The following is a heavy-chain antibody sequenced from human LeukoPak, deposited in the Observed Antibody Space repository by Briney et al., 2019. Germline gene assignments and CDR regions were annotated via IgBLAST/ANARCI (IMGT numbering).Heavy chain of an antibody. CDR2: ISGSGNVT. J-gene: IGHJ4*02. CDR3: AKDRAGAN. V-gene: IGHV3-23*01. CDR1: GFTFAKYA. Sequence: PGGSLRLSGVGPGFTFAKYAMTWVREAPGKGLEWVSVISGSGNVTYYAESVKGRFTISRDNSKRTLYLQMDSLRADDTAIYYCAKDRAGANWGQGTLVLVSS.